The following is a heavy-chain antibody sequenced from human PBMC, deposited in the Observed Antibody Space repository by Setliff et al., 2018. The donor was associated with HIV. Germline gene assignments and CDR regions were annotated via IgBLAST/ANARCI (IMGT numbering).Heavy chain of an antibody. Sequence: AVKVSCKASGDNFNNVAFNWVRQAPGQGLEWMGGILPIFGATDYAQKFQGRLTLTAVQSENSVYMELSSLRSDDTAVYYCTNRGGSGTNVGNWFDPWGQGTLVTVSS. J-gene: IGHJ5*02. CDR2: ILPIFGAT. V-gene: IGHV1-69*13. D-gene: IGHD3-10*01. CDR3: TNRGGSGTNVGNWFDP. CDR1: GDNFNNVA.